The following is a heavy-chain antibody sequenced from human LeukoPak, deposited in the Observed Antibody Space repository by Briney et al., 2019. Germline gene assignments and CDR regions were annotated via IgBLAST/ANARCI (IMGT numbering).Heavy chain of an antibody. D-gene: IGHD3-9*01. CDR3: ARDYYDILTGYYKGDY. V-gene: IGHV3-7*01. Sequence: PGGSLRLSCAASGFTFSSYWMSWVRQAPGKGLEWVANIKQDGSEKYYVDSVKGRFTISRDNAKNSLYLQMNSLRAEDTAVYYCARDYYDILTGYYKGDYWGQRTLVTVSS. CDR2: IKQDGSEK. CDR1: GFTFSSYW. J-gene: IGHJ4*02.